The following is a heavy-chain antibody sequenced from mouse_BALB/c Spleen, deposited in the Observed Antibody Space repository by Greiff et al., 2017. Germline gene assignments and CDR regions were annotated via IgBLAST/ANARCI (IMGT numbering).Heavy chain of an antibody. CDR2: INPSTGYT. D-gene: IGHD2-14*01. CDR1: GYTFTSYW. CDR3: ARYYRYEAWYFDV. V-gene: IGHV1-7*01. J-gene: IGHJ1*01. Sequence: VQLQQSGAELAKPGASVKMSCKASGYTFTSYWMHWVKQRPGQGLEWIGYINPSTGYTEYNQKFKDKATLTADKSSSTAYMQLSSLTSEDSAVYYCARYYRYEAWYFDVWGAGTTVTVSS.